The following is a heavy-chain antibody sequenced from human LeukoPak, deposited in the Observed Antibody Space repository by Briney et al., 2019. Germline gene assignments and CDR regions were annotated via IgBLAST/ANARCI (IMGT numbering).Heavy chain of an antibody. V-gene: IGHV4-59*01. Sequence: PSETLSLTCTVSGGSISRYYWSWIRQPPGKGLEWIGYIYYGGSTNYNPSLKSRVTISVDTSKNQFSLKLSSVTAADTAVYYCAKLAVDTPIGTDYWGQGSLVTVSS. CDR2: IYYGGST. J-gene: IGHJ4*02. D-gene: IGHD5-18*01. CDR1: GGSISRYY. CDR3: AKLAVDTPIGTDY.